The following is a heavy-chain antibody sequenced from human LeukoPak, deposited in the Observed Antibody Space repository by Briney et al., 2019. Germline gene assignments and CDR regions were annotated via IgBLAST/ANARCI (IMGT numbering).Heavy chain of an antibody. CDR1: GGAFSGYY. V-gene: IGHV4-34*01. Sequence: SETLSLTCAVYGGAFSGYYWSWIRQPPGKGLEWIGEINHSGSTNDNPSLKSRVTISVDPSKNQFSLKPSSVTAADTAVYYCARGRRYCSSTSCYHPYYYMDVWGKGTTVTVSS. CDR3: ARGRRYCSSTSCYHPYYYMDV. J-gene: IGHJ6*03. D-gene: IGHD2-2*01. CDR2: INHSGST.